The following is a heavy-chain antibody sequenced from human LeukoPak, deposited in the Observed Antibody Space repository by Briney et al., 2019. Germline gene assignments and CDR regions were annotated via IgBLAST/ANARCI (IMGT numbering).Heavy chain of an antibody. D-gene: IGHD6-6*01. CDR1: GFTFTSSA. J-gene: IGHJ4*02. V-gene: IGHV1-58*01. Sequence: SVKVSCKASGFTFTSSAVQWVRQARGQRLAWIGWIVVGSGNTNYAQKFQERVTITRDMSTSTAYMELSSLRSEDTAVYYCAADSKQLVNGFDYWGQGTLVTVSS. CDR2: IVVGSGNT. CDR3: AADSKQLVNGFDY.